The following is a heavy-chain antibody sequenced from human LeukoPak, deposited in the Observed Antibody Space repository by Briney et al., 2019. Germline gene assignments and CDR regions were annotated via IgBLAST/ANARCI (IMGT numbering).Heavy chain of an antibody. V-gene: IGHV3-23*01. CDR1: GFAFSSDA. CDR3: TKDVSNFSGASDA. D-gene: IGHD6-19*01. J-gene: IGHJ3*01. Sequence: PGGSLRLSCAASGFAFSSDAMTWVRQTPGKGLEWVSTIDISGDVTNYADSVKGRFTISRDNSKNTLFLQVNSLRVEDTAIYYCTKDVSNFSGASDAWGQGTMVTVSS. CDR2: IDISGDVT.